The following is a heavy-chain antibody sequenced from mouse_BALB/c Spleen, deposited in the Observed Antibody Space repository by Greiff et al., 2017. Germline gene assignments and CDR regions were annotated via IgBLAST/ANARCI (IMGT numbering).Heavy chain of an antibody. J-gene: IGHJ4*01. CDR3: ARSEGYYAMDY. CDR2: ISSGSSTI. Sequence: EVKLVESGGGLVQPGGSRKLSCAASGFTFSSFGMHWVRQAPGKGLEWVAYISSGSSTIYYADTVKGRFTISRDNPKNTLFLQMTSLRSEDTAMYYCARSEGYYAMDYWGQGTSVTVSS. CDR1: GFTFSSFG. V-gene: IGHV5-17*02.